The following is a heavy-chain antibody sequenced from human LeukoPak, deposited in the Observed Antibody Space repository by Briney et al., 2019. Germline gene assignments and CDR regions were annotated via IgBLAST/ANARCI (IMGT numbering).Heavy chain of an antibody. V-gene: IGHV4-39*07. CDR3: ARGGYYGSGSYYK. J-gene: IGHJ4*02. CDR1: GGSISSSSYY. Sequence: SETLSLTCTVSGGSISSSSYYWGWIRQPPGKGLEWIGSIYYSGSTNYNPSLKSRVTISVDTSKNQFSLKLSSVTAADTAVYYCARGGYYGSGSYYKWGQGTLVTVFS. D-gene: IGHD3-10*01. CDR2: IYYSGST.